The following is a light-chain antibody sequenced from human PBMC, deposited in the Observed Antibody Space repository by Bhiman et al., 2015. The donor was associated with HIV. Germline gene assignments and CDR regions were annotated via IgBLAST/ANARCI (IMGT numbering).Light chain of an antibody. CDR2: DNN. CDR1: TSNIGQNF. CDR3: GTWDSSLSAEV. V-gene: IGLV1-51*01. Sequence: QSVLTQPPSVSAAPGQTVTISCSGSTSNIGQNFLSWFQHVPGTAPKLLIYDNNKRPSGIPDRFSGSKSGTSATLGITGLQTGDEADYYCGTWDSSLSAEVFGGGTKLTVL. J-gene: IGLJ3*02.